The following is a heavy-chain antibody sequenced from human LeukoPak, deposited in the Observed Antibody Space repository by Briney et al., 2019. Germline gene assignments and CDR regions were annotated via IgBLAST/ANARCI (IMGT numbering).Heavy chain of an antibody. CDR1: GGSISSYY. Sequence: SETLSLTCTVSGGSISSYYWSWIRQPAGKGLEWIGRIYTSGSTNYNPSLKSRVTMSVDTSKNQFSLKLSSVTAADTAVYYCARGITMVRGVTITYWFDPWGQGTLVTVSS. CDR3: ARGITMVRGVTITYWFDP. J-gene: IGHJ5*02. CDR2: IYTSGST. D-gene: IGHD3-10*01. V-gene: IGHV4-4*07.